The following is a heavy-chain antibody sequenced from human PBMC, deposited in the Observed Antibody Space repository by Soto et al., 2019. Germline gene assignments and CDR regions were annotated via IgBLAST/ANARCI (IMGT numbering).Heavy chain of an antibody. CDR1: GFTFSSYS. J-gene: IGHJ4*02. Sequence: EVQLVESGGGLVQPGGSLRLSCAASGFTFSSYSMNWVRQAPGKGLEWVSYISSSSSTIYYADSVKGRFTISRDNAKNAIYLQMNSRRAEDTAVYYCARGGGCSGGSCNFDYWGQGTLVTVSS. V-gene: IGHV3-48*01. D-gene: IGHD2-15*01. CDR2: ISSSSSTI. CDR3: ARGGGCSGGSCNFDY.